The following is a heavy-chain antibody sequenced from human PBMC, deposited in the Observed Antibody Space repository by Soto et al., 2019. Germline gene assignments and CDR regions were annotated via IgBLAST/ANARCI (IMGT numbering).Heavy chain of an antibody. J-gene: IGHJ6*03. Sequence: EVQLVESGGGLAQPGRSLRLSCAASGFTFDDYAMHWVRQAPGKGLEWVSGISWNSGSIGYADSVKGRFTISRDNAKNSLYLQMNSLRAEDTALYYCAKGVYGDSYYYYYMDVWGKGTTVTVSS. D-gene: IGHD4-17*01. V-gene: IGHV3-9*01. CDR1: GFTFDDYA. CDR2: ISWNSGSI. CDR3: AKGVYGDSYYYYYMDV.